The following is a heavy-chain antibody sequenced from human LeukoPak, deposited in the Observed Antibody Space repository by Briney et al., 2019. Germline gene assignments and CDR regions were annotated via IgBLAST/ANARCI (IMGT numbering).Heavy chain of an antibody. Sequence: ASVKVSCKASGCTFTSYGISWVRQAPGQGLEWMGWISAYNGNTNYAQKLQGRVTMTTDTSTSTAYMELRSLRSDDTAVYYCASDPRIAVAGNYWGQGTLVTVSS. CDR3: ASDPRIAVAGNY. CDR2: ISAYNGNT. CDR1: GCTFTSYG. J-gene: IGHJ4*02. D-gene: IGHD6-19*01. V-gene: IGHV1-18*01.